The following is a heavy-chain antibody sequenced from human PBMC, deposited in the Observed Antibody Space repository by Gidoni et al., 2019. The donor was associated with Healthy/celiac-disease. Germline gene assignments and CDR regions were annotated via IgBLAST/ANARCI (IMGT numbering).Heavy chain of an antibody. Sequence: QVQLVESGGCVVQPGRSLRLACAASGFTFRSYAMHWVRQAPGKGLEWVAVISYDGSNKYYADSVKGRFTISRDNSMNTLYLQMNSLRAEDTAVYYCARDIRGNSYYYYGMDVWGQGTTVTVSS. J-gene: IGHJ6*02. CDR2: ISYDGSNK. V-gene: IGHV3-30-3*01. CDR1: GFTFRSYA. CDR3: ARDIRGNSYYYYGMDV. D-gene: IGHD1-7*01.